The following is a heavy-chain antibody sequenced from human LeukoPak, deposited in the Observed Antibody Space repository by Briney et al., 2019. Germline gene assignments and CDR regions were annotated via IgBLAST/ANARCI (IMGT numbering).Heavy chain of an antibody. J-gene: IGHJ4*02. CDR1: GFAFSAYG. V-gene: IGHV3-30*02. Sequence: GGSLRLSCAASGFAFSAYGMHWVRQAPGKGLEWVAYIQNDESKTHYTDSVKGRFTISRDISKSTLYLQMNRLRAEDTAVYYCAREYSSSWYSFDYWGQGTLVTVSS. CDR2: IQNDESKT. D-gene: IGHD6-13*01. CDR3: AREYSSSWYSFDY.